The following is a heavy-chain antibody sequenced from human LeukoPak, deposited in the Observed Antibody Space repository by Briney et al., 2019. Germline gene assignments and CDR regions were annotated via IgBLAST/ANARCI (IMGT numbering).Heavy chain of an antibody. J-gene: IGHJ4*02. V-gene: IGHV4-59*01. CDR2: IYYSGST. CDR1: GGSISSYY. Sequence: SETLSLTCTVSGGSISSYYWSWIRQPPGKGLEWIGYIYYSGSTNYNPSLKSRVTISVDTSKNQFSLKLSSVTAADTAVYYCARDLKRPGELLPLYFDYWGQGTLVTVSS. D-gene: IGHD3-10*01. CDR3: ARDLKRPGELLPLYFDY.